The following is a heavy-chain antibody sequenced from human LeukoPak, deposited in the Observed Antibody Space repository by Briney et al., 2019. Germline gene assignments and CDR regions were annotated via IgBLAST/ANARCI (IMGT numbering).Heavy chain of an antibody. V-gene: IGHV1-46*01. Sequence: ASVKVSSKTSGYTFTSFYMHWVRQAPGQGLEWMGVINPSGGSTTYAQNFQGRVTMTRDKSTSTAYMELSSLGSEDTAVYYCARGPTVLYFDYWGQGTLVTVSS. D-gene: IGHD1-14*01. J-gene: IGHJ4*02. CDR1: GYTFTSFY. CDR2: INPSGGST. CDR3: ARGPTVLYFDY.